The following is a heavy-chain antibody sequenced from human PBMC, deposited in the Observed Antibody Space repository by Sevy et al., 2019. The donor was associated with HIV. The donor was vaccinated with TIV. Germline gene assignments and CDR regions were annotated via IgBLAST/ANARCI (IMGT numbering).Heavy chain of an antibody. J-gene: IGHJ4*02. V-gene: IGHV3-64D*06. CDR2: ISSNGGST. Sequence: GGSLRLSCSASGFTFSSYAMHWVRQAPGKGLEYVSAISSNGGSTYYADSVKGRFTISRDNSKNTLYLQMSSLRAEDTAVYYFYSYYGSGLLDYWGQGTLVTVSS. CDR3: YSYYGSGLLDY. D-gene: IGHD3-10*01. CDR1: GFTFSSYA.